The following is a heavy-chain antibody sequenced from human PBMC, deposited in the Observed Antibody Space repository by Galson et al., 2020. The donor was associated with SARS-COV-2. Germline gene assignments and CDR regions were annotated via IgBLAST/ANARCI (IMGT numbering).Heavy chain of an antibody. Sequence: ASETLSLTCTVSGGSINSSSFYWGWIRQPPGKGLEWIGSIFYRGTTHYNPSLKSRVTISVDKSKNQFSLRLTSVTAADTAVYYCARPLSRIAITNSGEWFDPWGQGTLVTVSA. V-gene: IGHV4-39*01. J-gene: IGHJ5*02. CDR3: ARPLSRIAITNSGEWFDP. D-gene: IGHD2-8*01. CDR2: IFYRGTT. CDR1: GGSINSSSFY.